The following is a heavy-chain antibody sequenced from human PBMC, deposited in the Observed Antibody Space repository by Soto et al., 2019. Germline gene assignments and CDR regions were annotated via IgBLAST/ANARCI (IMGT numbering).Heavy chain of an antibody. CDR3: ARDLRGHYGP. Sequence: GGSLRLSCEGSGFNFRNFNMIWVRQAPGKGLEWVSSVSGGSSYIYYADSVKGRFTVSRDNANNLVFLQMNGLRPEDTATYYCARDLRGHYGPWGQGTMVTVSS. V-gene: IGHV3-21*06. J-gene: IGHJ3*01. D-gene: IGHD4-17*01. CDR1: GFNFRNFN. CDR2: VSGGSSYI.